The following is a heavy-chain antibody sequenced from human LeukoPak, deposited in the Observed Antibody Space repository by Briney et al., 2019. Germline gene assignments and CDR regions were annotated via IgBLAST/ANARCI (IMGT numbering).Heavy chain of an antibody. CDR2: INQDGIQK. V-gene: IGHV3-7*04. Sequence: GGSLRLSCAASGFTFSSSWLTWVRLAPGKGLEWAANINQDGIQKYYVDSVKGRFTISRDNAKNSLFLQMNSLRVEDTAVYYCARDHSWGQGTLVTVSS. CDR3: ARDHS. CDR1: GFTFSSSW. J-gene: IGHJ4*02.